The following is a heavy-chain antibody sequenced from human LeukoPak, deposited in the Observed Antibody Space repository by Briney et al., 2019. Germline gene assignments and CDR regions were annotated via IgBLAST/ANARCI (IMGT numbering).Heavy chain of an antibody. D-gene: IGHD3-22*01. CDR2: ISYDGSNK. CDR1: GFTFSSYG. CDR3: AAVGQYYDSSGYPPPFDY. Sequence: GRSLRLSCAASGFTFSSYGVHWVRQAPGKGLEWVAVISYDGSNKYYADSVKGRFTISRDNSKNTLYLQMNSLRAEDTAVYYCAAVGQYYDSSGYPPPFDYWGQGTLVTVSS. J-gene: IGHJ4*02. V-gene: IGHV3-30*03.